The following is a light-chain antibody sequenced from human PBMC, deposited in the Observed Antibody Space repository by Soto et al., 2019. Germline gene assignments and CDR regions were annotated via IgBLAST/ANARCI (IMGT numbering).Light chain of an antibody. V-gene: IGKV3-15*01. CDR1: HSVDSR. CDR3: QHYTNWPLT. CDR2: DAS. Sequence: EIVMTQSPATLSVSPGDRATLSCRASHSVDSRLDWYQQKPGQAPRLLIYDASTRATGLPARFSGSGSGTEFTLTIRSLQSEDFAVYYCQHYTNWPLTFGGGTKVEIK. J-gene: IGKJ4*01.